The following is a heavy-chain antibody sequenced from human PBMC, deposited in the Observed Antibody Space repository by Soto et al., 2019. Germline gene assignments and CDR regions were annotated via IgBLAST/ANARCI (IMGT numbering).Heavy chain of an antibody. CDR2: IRSKANSYAT. J-gene: IGHJ4*02. D-gene: IGHD6-13*01. Sequence: GGSLRLSCAASGFTFSGSAMHWVRQASGKGLEWVGRIRSKANSYATAYAASVKGRFTISRDDSKNTAYLQMNSLKTEDTAVYYCTRPAPSGTSDYRGQGTLVNVSS. CDR3: TRPAPSGTSDY. V-gene: IGHV3-73*01. CDR1: GFTFSGSA.